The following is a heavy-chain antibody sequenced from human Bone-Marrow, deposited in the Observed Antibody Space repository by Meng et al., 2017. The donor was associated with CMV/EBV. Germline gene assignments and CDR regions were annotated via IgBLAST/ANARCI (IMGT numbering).Heavy chain of an antibody. CDR2: INHSGST. CDR1: GGSFSGYY. Sequence: SETLSLTCAVYGGSFSGYYWSWIRQPPGKGLEWIGEINHSGSTNYNPSLKSRVTISVDTSKSQFSLKLSSVTAADTAVYYCARLAGCSSTSCYYGMDVWGQGTTVTVSS. J-gene: IGHJ6*02. V-gene: IGHV4-34*01. CDR3: ARLAGCSSTSCYYGMDV. D-gene: IGHD2-2*01.